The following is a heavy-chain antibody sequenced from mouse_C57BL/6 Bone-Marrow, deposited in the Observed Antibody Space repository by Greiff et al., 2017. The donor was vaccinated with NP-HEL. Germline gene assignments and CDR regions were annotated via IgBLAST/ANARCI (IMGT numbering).Heavy chain of an antibody. D-gene: IGHD2-5*01. V-gene: IGHV1-5*01. CDR2: IYPGNSDT. CDR3: KRDRGYYSNLYAMDY. J-gene: IGHJ4*01. CDR1: GYTFTSYW. Sequence: VQLQQSGTVLARPGASVKMSCKTSGYTFTSYWMHWVKQRPGQGLEWIGAIYPGNSDTSYNQKFKGKAKLTAVTSASTAYMELSSLTNEDSAVYYCKRDRGYYSNLYAMDYWGQGTSVTVSS.